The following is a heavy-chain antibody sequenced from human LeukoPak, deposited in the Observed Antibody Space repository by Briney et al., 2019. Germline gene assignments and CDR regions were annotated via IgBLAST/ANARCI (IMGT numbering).Heavy chain of an antibody. V-gene: IGHV1-2*02. CDR1: GYTFTRFY. CDR3: ARGGDDSGLYFAY. Sequence: GASVKVSCKASGYTFTRFYIHWLRQAPGQGLEWMAWINPQSGATNYAQKFRGRVTMTGDMSITTAYMEVTSLRSDDTAVYYCARGGDDSGLYFAYWGQGTLVSVSS. D-gene: IGHD3-22*01. CDR2: INPQSGAT. J-gene: IGHJ4*02.